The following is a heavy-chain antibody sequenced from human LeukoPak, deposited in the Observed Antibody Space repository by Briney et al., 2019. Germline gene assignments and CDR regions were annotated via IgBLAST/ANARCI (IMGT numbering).Heavy chain of an antibody. V-gene: IGHV1-3*01. CDR1: GYTFTSYA. Sequence: ASVKVSCKASGYTFTSYAMHWVRQAPGQRLEWMGWTNAGNGNTKYSQKFQGRVTITRDTSASTAYMELSSLRSEDTAVYYRARSREGSGYLVYWGQGTLVTVSS. D-gene: IGHD3-22*01. CDR3: ARSREGSGYLVY. CDR2: TNAGNGNT. J-gene: IGHJ4*02.